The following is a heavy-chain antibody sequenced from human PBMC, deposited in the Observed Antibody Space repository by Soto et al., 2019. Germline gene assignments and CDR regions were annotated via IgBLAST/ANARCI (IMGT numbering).Heavy chain of an antibody. Sequence: PGESLRLSCAASGFTFSSYGMHWVRQAPGKGLEWVAVISSDGSNQYYGDSVKGRFTISRDNSKNTLYLQMNSLRAEDTAVYYCANSLRGSSYPGHYYYGMDVWGQGTTVTVSS. CDR3: ANSLRGSSYPGHYYYGMDV. V-gene: IGHV3-30*18. CDR1: GFTFSSYG. J-gene: IGHJ6*02. D-gene: IGHD1-26*01. CDR2: ISSDGSNQ.